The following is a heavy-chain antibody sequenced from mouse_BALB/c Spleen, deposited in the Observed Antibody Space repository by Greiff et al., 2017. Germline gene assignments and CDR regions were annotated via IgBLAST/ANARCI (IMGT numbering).Heavy chain of an antibody. CDR1: GYTFTSYV. CDR2: INPYNDGT. V-gene: IGHV1-14*01. D-gene: IGHD1-2*01. Sequence: VQLKQSGPELVKPGASVKMSCKASGYTFTSYVMHWVKQKPGQGLEWIGYINPYNDGTKYNEKFKSKATLTVDKSSSTAYMQLSSLTSEDSAVYYCAITTATPYYFDYWGQGTTLTVSS. J-gene: IGHJ2*01. CDR3: AITTATPYYFDY.